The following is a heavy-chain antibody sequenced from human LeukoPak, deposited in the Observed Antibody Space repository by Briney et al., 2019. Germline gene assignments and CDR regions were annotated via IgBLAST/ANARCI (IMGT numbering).Heavy chain of an antibody. CDR1: GFTFSNAW. Sequence: GGSLRLSCAASGFTFSNAWMSWVRQAPGKGLEWVGRIKSKTDGGTTDYAAPVKGRFTISRDDSKNTLYLQMNSLRAEDTAVYYCARLWLQFGFAFDIWGQGTMVTVSS. D-gene: IGHD5-24*01. CDR3: ARLWLQFGFAFDI. CDR2: IKSKTDGGTT. J-gene: IGHJ3*02. V-gene: IGHV3-15*01.